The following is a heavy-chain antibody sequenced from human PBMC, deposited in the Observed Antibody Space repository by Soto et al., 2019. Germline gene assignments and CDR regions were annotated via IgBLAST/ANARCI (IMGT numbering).Heavy chain of an antibody. Sequence: GASVKVSCKASGYTFTGYCMHWVRQAPGQGLEWMGWINPNSGGTNYAQKFQGRVTMTRDTSISTAYMELSRLRSDDTAVYYCARDGSSSWYQYYYYGMDVWGQGTTVTVSS. V-gene: IGHV1-2*02. CDR3: ARDGSSSWYQYYYYGMDV. J-gene: IGHJ6*02. D-gene: IGHD6-13*01. CDR1: GYTFTGYC. CDR2: INPNSGGT.